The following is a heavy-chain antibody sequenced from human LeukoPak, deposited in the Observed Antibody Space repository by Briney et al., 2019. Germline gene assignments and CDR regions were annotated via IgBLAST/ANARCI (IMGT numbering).Heavy chain of an antibody. CDR3: ARDSPAYNWNYGIFDC. J-gene: IGHJ4*02. Sequence: PGGSLRLSCAASGFTFSSYGMHWVRQAPGKGLEWVAIIWYDGSNKYYADSVKGRFTISRDNSKNTLYLQMNSLRVEDTAVYCCARDSPAYNWNYGIFDCWGQGTLVTVSS. V-gene: IGHV3-33*01. CDR2: IWYDGSNK. D-gene: IGHD1-7*01. CDR1: GFTFSSYG.